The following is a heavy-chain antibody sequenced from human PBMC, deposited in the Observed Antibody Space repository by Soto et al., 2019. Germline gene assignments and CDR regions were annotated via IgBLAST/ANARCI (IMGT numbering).Heavy chain of an antibody. Sequence: GGSLRLSCAASGFTFSSYAMHWVRQAPGKGLEWVALISYDGSKKYFADSLKGRFTISRDNSKNTVYLQINSLRAEDTVVYYCAKGNRVRYSSGWGVDYWGQGTLVTVSS. J-gene: IGHJ4*02. CDR1: GFTFSSYA. D-gene: IGHD6-19*01. V-gene: IGHV3-30*18. CDR2: ISYDGSKK. CDR3: AKGNRVRYSSGWGVDY.